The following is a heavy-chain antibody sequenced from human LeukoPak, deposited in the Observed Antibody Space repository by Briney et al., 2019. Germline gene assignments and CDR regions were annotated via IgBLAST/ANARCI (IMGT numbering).Heavy chain of an antibody. V-gene: IGHV4-4*02. CDR2: IYHSGST. CDR1: GGSISSSNW. D-gene: IGHD3-10*01. CDR3: ARLGIKYYYGSGSYYKSAFDI. Sequence: SETLSLTCAVSGGSISSSNWWSWVRQPPGKGLEWIGEIYHSGSTNYNPSLKSRVTISVDKSKNQFPLKLSSVTAADTAVYYCARLGIKYYYGSGSYYKSAFDIWGQGTMVTVSS. J-gene: IGHJ3*02.